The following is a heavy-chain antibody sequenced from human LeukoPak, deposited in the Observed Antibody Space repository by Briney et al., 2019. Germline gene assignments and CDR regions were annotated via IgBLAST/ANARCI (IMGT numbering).Heavy chain of an antibody. V-gene: IGHV1-3*01. CDR1: GYTFTTYA. J-gene: IGHJ4*02. Sequence: ASVKVSCEASGYTFTTYAMHWVRQAPGQGLEWMGWINAGNGNTKYSQKFQGKVTITRDTSASTVYMELSSLRPEDTAVYYCAREYSSSSGRTFDYWGQGTLVTVSS. CDR2: INAGNGNT. D-gene: IGHD6-6*01. CDR3: AREYSSSSGRTFDY.